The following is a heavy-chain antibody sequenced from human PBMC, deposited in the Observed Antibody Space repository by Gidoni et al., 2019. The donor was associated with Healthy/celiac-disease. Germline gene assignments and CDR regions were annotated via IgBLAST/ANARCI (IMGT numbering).Heavy chain of an antibody. Sequence: EVQLVESGGGLVQPGGSRRLSCAASGFTFRSYAISWVRQAPGKGLDWVSSISGIGGSTYYADSVKGRFTISRDNSKNTLYLQMNSLRAEDTAVYYCAKGESIFGVVIPDYWGQGTLVTVSS. CDR1: GFTFRSYA. CDR3: AKGESIFGVVIPDY. CDR2: ISGIGGST. V-gene: IGHV3-23*04. D-gene: IGHD3-3*01. J-gene: IGHJ4*02.